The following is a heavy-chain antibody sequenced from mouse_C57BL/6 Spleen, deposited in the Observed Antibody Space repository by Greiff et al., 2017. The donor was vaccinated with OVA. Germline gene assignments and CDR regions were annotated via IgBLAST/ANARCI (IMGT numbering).Heavy chain of an antibody. CDR2: IDPSDSYT. CDR3: ARRGYYSSPGDY. CDR1: GYTFTSYW. J-gene: IGHJ2*01. V-gene: IGHV1-50*01. Sequence: QVQLQQPGAELVKPGASVKLSCKASGYTFTSYWMQWVKQRPGQGLEWIGEIDPSDSYTNYNQKFKGKATLTVDTSSSTAYMQLSSLTSEDSAVYDCARRGYYSSPGDYWGQGTTLTVSS. D-gene: IGHD2-12*01.